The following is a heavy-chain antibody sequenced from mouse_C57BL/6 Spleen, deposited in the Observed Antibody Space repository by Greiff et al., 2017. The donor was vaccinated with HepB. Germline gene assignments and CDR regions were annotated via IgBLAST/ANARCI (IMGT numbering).Heavy chain of an antibody. CDR1: GYAFSSYW. Sequence: QVQLQQSGAELVKPGASVKISCKASGYAFSSYWMNWVKQRPGKGLEWIGQIYPGDGDTNYNGKFKGKATLTADKSSSTAYMQLSSLTSEDSAVYFCARKAYYGSSFDYWGQGTTLTVSS. V-gene: IGHV1-80*01. CDR3: ARKAYYGSSFDY. CDR2: IYPGDGDT. J-gene: IGHJ2*01. D-gene: IGHD1-1*01.